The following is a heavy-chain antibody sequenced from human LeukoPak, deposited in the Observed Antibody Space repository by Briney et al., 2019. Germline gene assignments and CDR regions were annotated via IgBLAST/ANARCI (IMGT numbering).Heavy chain of an antibody. V-gene: IGHV4-59*08. J-gene: IGHJ5*02. CDR2: IYYSGST. CDR3: ARHGVSDFWSGYYGNWFDP. Sequence: SETLSLTCTVSGGSISSYHWSWIRQPPGKGLEWIGYIYYSGSTNYNPSLKSRVTISVDTSKNQFSLKLSSVTAADTAVYYCARHGVSDFWSGYYGNWFDPWGQGTLVTVSS. CDR1: GGSISSYH. D-gene: IGHD3-3*01.